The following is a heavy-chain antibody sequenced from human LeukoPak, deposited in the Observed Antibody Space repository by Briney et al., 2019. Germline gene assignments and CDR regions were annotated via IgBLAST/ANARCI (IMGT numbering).Heavy chain of an antibody. V-gene: IGHV3-23*01. CDR3: AKDNWQLPIPEDY. CDR1: GFTFSSYG. D-gene: IGHD2-15*01. Sequence: PGGSLRLSCAASGFTFSSYGMSWVRQAPGKGLEWVSAISGSGGSTYYADSVKGRFTISRDNSKNTLYLQMNSLRAEDTAVYYCAKDNWQLPIPEDYWGQGTLVTVSS. CDR2: ISGSGGST. J-gene: IGHJ4*02.